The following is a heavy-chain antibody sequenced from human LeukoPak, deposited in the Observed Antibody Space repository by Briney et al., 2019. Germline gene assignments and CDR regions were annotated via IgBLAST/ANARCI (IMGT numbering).Heavy chain of an antibody. V-gene: IGHV3-21*01. J-gene: IGHJ3*01. CDR1: GFTFSSYS. CDR3: ARDEDCTVTGCPQGEDAFDV. CDR2: ISSRGVYI. Sequence: TGGSLRLSCAVSGFTFSSYSMNWVRQAPGKGLEWVASISSRGVYIYYADSLRGRFTISRDNAENSLYLQMNSLRAEDTAMYYCARDEDCTVTGCPQGEDAFDVWGQGTMVTASS. D-gene: IGHD2-8*02.